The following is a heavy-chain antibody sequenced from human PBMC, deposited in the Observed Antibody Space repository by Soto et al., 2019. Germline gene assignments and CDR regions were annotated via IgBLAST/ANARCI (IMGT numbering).Heavy chain of an antibody. CDR2: ISADDGST. CDR3: AKAVYSFFFDY. V-gene: IGHV3-23*01. Sequence: EVQLSESGGGLVQSWGSLRLPCTASGLSFTRYVMSWVRQAPGKGLEWVSEISADDGSTYYADSVKGRFTISRDNSKNTVDLQMNSLRAGDTAVYYCAKAVYSFFFDYWGQGTLVTVSS. CDR1: GLSFTRYV. D-gene: IGHD5-18*01. J-gene: IGHJ4*02.